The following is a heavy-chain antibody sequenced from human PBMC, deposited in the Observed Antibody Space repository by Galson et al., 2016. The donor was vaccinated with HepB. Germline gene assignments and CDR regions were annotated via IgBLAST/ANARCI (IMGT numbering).Heavy chain of an antibody. J-gene: IGHJ4*02. CDR1: GGSISSGAYY. V-gene: IGHV4-31*03. CDR2: IYYSGST. Sequence: TLSLTCTVSGGSISSGAYYWSWIRQHPGKGLEWIGYIYYSGSTYYNPSLKGRVTISVDTSKNQFSLKLSSVTAADTAVYYCARSAGLAIAAAGLTDYWGQGTLVTVSS. CDR3: ARSAGLAIAAAGLTDY. D-gene: IGHD6-13*01.